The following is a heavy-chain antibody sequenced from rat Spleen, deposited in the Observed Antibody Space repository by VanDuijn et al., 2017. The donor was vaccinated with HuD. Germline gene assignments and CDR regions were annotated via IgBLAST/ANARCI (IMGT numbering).Heavy chain of an antibody. CDR1: GHSISSAYR. V-gene: IGHV3-3*01. D-gene: IGHD1-12*02. Sequence: EVQLQESGPGLVKPSQSLSLTCSVSGHSISSAYRWNWIRKFPGNKLEWMGYINSAGTTIYSPSLKSRISITRDTSKNQFFLQVNAVTTEDKATYFCARSDGVHYFLPFADWGQGSLVTVSS. J-gene: IGHJ3*01. CDR3: ARSDGVHYFLPFAD. CDR2: INSAGTT.